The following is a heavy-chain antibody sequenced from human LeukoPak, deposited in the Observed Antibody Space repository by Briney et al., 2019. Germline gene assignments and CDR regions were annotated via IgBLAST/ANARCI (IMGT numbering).Heavy chain of an antibody. J-gene: IGHJ4*02. CDR1: GFTFSSYA. V-gene: IGHV3-23*01. Sequence: PGGSLRLSCAASGFTFSSYALSWVRQAPGKGLEWVSAISGSGGSTYYADSVKGRFTISRDNSKNTLYLQMNSLRAEDTAVYYCAKDLPSGDYVDYFDYWGQGTLVTVSS. CDR3: AKDLPSGDYVDYFDY. D-gene: IGHD4-17*01. CDR2: ISGSGGST.